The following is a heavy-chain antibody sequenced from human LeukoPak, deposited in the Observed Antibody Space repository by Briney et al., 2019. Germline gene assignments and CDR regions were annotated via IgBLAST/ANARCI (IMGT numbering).Heavy chain of an antibody. Sequence: GESLKISCKGSGYSFTSYWIGWVRQMPGKGLEWMGIIYPGDSDTRYSPSFPGQVTISADKSISTAYLQWSSLKASDTAMYYCARLIGYCSGGSCLPPPYFDYWGQGTLVTVSS. CDR2: IYPGDSDT. J-gene: IGHJ4*02. V-gene: IGHV5-51*01. CDR3: ARLIGYCSGGSCLPPPYFDY. D-gene: IGHD2-15*01. CDR1: GYSFTSYW.